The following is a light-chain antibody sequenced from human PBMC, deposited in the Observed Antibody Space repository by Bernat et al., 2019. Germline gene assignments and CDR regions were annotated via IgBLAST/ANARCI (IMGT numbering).Light chain of an antibody. J-gene: IGLJ1*01. CDR1: NLGAKY. CDR3: QAWDSGTPV. V-gene: IGLV3-1*01. CDR2: QDN. Sequence: SLELIQPPSVSVSPGQTATIPCSGDNLGAKYVCWYQQKPGQSPLLVIYQDNRRPSGISERFSGSNSGNTASLTISGTQPMDDSVYYCQAWDSGTPVFGSGTKVSVL.